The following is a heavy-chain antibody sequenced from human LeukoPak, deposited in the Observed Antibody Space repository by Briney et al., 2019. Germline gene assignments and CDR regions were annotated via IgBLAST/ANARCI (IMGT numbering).Heavy chain of an antibody. V-gene: IGHV3-30*18. D-gene: IGHD3-10*01. CDR2: ISYDGSNK. CDR3: AKEFLYGSGSYHYYYYYGMDV. Sequence: PGRSLRLSCAASGFTFSSYGMHWVRQAPGKGLEWAAVISYDGSNKYYADSVKGRFTISRDNSKHTLYLQMNSLRAEDTAVYYCAKEFLYGSGSYHYYYYYGMDVWGQGTTVTVSS. J-gene: IGHJ6*02. CDR1: GFTFSSYG.